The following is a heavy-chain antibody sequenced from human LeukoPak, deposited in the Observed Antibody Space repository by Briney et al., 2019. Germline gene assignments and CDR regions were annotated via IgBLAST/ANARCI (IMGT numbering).Heavy chain of an antibody. CDR3: ASSRLESFGIVWFDP. J-gene: IGHJ5*02. V-gene: IGHV4-31*03. CDR1: GGSITAGNYY. D-gene: IGHD3-3*01. Sequence: SETLSLTCSVSGGSITAGNYYWNWIRQHPGKGLEWIGQIYYSGSTKYNPSLQSRATITVDTSNNQFSLRLISVTAADTAVYFCASSRLESFGIVWFDPWGQGTPVIVSS. CDR2: IYYSGST.